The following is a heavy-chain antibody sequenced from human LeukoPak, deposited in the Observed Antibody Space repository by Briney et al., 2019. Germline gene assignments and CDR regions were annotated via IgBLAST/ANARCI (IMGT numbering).Heavy chain of an antibody. CDR1: GFSISGYW. V-gene: IGHV3-74*01. J-gene: IGHJ4*01. CDR2: MNSGGTTI. CDR3: IREVQVRASASLGL. D-gene: IGHD3-16*01. Sequence: PGGSLRLSCAASGFSISGYWMHWVRQAAGEGLVWVSRMNSGGTTINYADSVKGRFTISRDNVDNTLHLQMNSLRVEDTAVCYCIREVQVRASASLGLWGQGTLVTVSS.